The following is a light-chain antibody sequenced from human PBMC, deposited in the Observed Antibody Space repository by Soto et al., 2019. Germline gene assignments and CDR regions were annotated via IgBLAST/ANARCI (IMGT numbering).Light chain of an antibody. CDR1: RTISGW. Sequence: DTKMPQSPSTLSGSEGDRLTTTCRASRTISGWLAWYQQKPGKAPKLLIYKASTLKSGVPSRFSGSGSGTEFTLTISSLQPDDFATYYCQHYNSYSEAFGQGTKVELK. CDR3: QHYNSYSEA. V-gene: IGKV1-5*03. J-gene: IGKJ1*01. CDR2: KAS.